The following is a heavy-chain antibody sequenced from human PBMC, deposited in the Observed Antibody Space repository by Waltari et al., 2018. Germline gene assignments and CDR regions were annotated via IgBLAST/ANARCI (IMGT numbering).Heavy chain of an antibody. CDR3: ARGPYCGGDCYLDS. CDR1: GGYIRNYY. J-gene: IGHJ4*02. Sequence: QVHLQESGPGLVKPSETLSLNCSVSGGYIRNYYWSWIRQPAGKGPAWIGRIYSSGTTDYNPSLTSLVTMSVDTPKNEFSLNLASVTAADTAVYYCARGPYCGGDCYLDSWGQGTLVTVSS. D-gene: IGHD2-21*01. CDR2: IYSSGTT. V-gene: IGHV4-4*07.